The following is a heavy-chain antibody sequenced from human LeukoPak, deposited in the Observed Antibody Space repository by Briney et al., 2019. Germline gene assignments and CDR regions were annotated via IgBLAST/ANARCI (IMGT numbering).Heavy chain of an antibody. V-gene: IGHV3-7*04. CDR2: IKQDGSEK. CDR1: GITLSTYW. Sequence: GGSLRLSCAGSGITLSTYWMGWIRQAPGKGLEWVGNIKQDGSEKYFVDSLRGRFTISRDNAKNSLFLQMKSLRAEDTAVYYCVRDQGAFDMWGQGTMVTVSS. CDR3: VRDQGAFDM. J-gene: IGHJ3*02.